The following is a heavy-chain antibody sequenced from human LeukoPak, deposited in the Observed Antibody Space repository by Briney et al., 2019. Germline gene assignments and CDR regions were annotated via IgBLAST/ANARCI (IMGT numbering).Heavy chain of an antibody. D-gene: IGHD6-6*01. J-gene: IGHJ3*02. CDR1: GFTVSSNY. CDR3: AREESSQDAFDI. V-gene: IGHV3-66*01. CDR2: IYSGGTT. Sequence: PGGSLRLSCAISGFTVSSNYMNWVRQAPGKGLEGVSVIYSGGTTYYADSVKGRFSISRDNSKNTLYLQMNSLRAEDTAVYYCAREESSQDAFDIWGQGAMVTVSS.